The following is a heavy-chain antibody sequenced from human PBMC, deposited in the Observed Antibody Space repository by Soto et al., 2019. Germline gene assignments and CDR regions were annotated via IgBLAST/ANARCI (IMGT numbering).Heavy chain of an antibody. Sequence: SETLSLTCAVYGGSFSGYYWSWIRQPPGKGLEWIGEINHSGNTNYNPSLKSRVTISVDTSKNQFSLKLSSVTAADTAVYYCALITMVRGVIFDYWGQGTLVTVSS. J-gene: IGHJ4*02. CDR2: INHSGNT. CDR1: GGSFSGYY. D-gene: IGHD3-10*01. V-gene: IGHV4-34*01. CDR3: ALITMVRGVIFDY.